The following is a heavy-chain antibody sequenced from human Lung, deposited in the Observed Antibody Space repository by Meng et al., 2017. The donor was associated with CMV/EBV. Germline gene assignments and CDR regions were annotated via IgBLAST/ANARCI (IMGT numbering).Heavy chain of an antibody. Sequence: GGSXRLXCAASGFIVSDNYMNWVRQAPGKGLEWISIIYSNENTYYADSVKGRFTISRDNSKNTLYLQMNSLRAEDTAVYYCAREQGYFSSKHYYYHLDVWXQGTXVTV. V-gene: IGHV3-53*01. D-gene: IGHD6-6*01. CDR1: GFIVSDNY. CDR3: AREQGYFSSKHYYYHLDV. CDR2: IYSNENT. J-gene: IGHJ6*02.